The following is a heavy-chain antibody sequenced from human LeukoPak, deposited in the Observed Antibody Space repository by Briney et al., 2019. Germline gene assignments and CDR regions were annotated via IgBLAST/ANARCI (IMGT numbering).Heavy chain of an antibody. J-gene: IGHJ4*02. CDR2: IYHSGST. V-gene: IGHV4-4*02. D-gene: IGHD3-22*01. CDR3: ARAYYYDSSGFPPEYYFDY. CDR1: GGSISSSNW. Sequence: SGTLSLTCAVSGGSISSSNWWSWVRQPPGKGLEWIGEIYHSGSTNYNPSLKSRVTISVDKSKNQFSLKLSSVTAADTAVYYCARAYYYDSSGFPPEYYFDYWGQGTLVTVSS.